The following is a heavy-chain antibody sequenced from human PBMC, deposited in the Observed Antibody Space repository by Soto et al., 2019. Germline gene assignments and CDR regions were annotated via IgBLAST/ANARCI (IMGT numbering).Heavy chain of an antibody. D-gene: IGHD1-1*01. CDR1: GFTLTSYG. CDR3: AKDGTTAGIHYYGMDI. Sequence: EVQLLESGGGLVQPGGSLRLSCEVSGFTLTSYGMNWVRQAPDKGRGGVSTIGRGGDTFYADSVRGRFTISRDNSKNTLFLQMNSLRAEDTALYFCAKDGTTAGIHYYGMDIWGQGTTVTVSS. J-gene: IGHJ6*02. V-gene: IGHV3-23*01. CDR2: IGRGGDT.